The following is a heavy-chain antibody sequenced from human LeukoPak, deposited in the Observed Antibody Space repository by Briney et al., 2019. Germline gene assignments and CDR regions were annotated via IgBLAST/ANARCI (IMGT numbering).Heavy chain of an antibody. V-gene: IGHV1-8*02. D-gene: IGHD3-3*01. J-gene: IGHJ6*02. CDR3: ARGSGYYDFWSGSPDV. CDR2: INPNSGNT. CDR1: GYTFTGYY. Sequence: ASVTVSCKASGYTFTGYYMHWVRQAPGQGLEWMGWINPNSGNTGYAQKFQGRVTMTRNTSISTAYMELSSLRSEDTAVYYCARGSGYYDFWSGSPDVWGQGTTVTASS.